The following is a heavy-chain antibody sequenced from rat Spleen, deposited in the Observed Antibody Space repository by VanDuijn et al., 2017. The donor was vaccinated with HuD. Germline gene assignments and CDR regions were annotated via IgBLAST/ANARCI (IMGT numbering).Heavy chain of an antibody. CDR2: ISYGDRSGHSST. CDR3: TTRAKTDYWG. CDR1: GFTFSDYG. Sequence: EVQLVESDGGLVQPGRSLKLSCAASGFTFSDYGMAWVRQGPTKGLEWVATISYGDRSGHSSTYYRDSVKGRFTISRDNAKSTLYLQIDSLRSEDTANYYCTTRAKTDYWGWGQGVMVTVSS. V-gene: IGHV5-29*01. J-gene: IGHJ2*01. D-gene: IGHD1-6*01.